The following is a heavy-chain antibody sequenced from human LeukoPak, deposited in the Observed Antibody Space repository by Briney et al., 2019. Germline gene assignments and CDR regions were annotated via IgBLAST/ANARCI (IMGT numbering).Heavy chain of an antibody. J-gene: IGHJ4*02. CDR2: IYYSGST. CDR3: ARTPYSSGILGDY. Sequence: PSETLSLTCTVPGGSISSYYWSWIRQPPVKGLEWIGYIYYSGSTNYNPSLKSRVTISVDTSKNQFSLKLSSVTAADTAVYYCARTPYSSGILGDYWGQGTLVTVSS. CDR1: GGSISSYY. D-gene: IGHD6-19*01. V-gene: IGHV4-59*01.